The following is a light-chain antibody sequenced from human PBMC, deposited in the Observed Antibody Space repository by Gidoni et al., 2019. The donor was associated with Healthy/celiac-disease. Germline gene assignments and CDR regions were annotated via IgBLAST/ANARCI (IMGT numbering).Light chain of an antibody. J-gene: IGKJ4*01. CDR3: QQRSNWPS. CDR2: DAS. Sequence: VLTQSPATLSLSPGERATLSFRASQSVSSYLAWYQQKPGQAPMLLIYDASTRATGIPAMCSGSWSGTDFTLTISSLEPEDFAVYYCQQRSNWPSFXGXTKVEIK. V-gene: IGKV3-11*01. CDR1: QSVSSY.